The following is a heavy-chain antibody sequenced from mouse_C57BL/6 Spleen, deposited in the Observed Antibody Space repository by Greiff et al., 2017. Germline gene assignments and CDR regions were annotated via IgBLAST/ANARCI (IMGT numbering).Heavy chain of an antibody. CDR1: GYSITSGYY. V-gene: IGHV3-6*01. Sequence: EVKLMESGPGLVKPSQSLSLTCSVTGYSITSGYYWNWIRQFPGNKLEWMGYISYDGSNNYNPSLKNRISITRDTSKNQFFLKLNSVTTEDTATYYCARRAYLYYFDYWGQGTTLTVSS. CDR2: ISYDGSN. D-gene: IGHD5-1*01. CDR3: ARRAYLYYFDY. J-gene: IGHJ2*01.